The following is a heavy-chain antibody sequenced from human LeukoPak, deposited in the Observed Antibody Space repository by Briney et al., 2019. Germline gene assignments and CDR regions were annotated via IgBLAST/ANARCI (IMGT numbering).Heavy chain of an antibody. J-gene: IGHJ5*02. D-gene: IGHD3-16*02. Sequence: ASVKVSCKASGYTFTSYAMNWVRQAPGQGLEWMGWINPNTGNPTYAQGFTGRFVFSLDTSVSTTYLQISGLKAEDTAVYYCARAYQRLGGLSFPDQWGQGILVSVSS. CDR2: INPNTGNP. CDR3: ARAYQRLGGLSFPDQ. V-gene: IGHV7-4-1*02. CDR1: GYTFTSYA.